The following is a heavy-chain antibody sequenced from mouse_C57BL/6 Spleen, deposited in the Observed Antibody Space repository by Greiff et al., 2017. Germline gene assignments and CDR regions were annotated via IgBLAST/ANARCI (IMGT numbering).Heavy chain of an antibody. V-gene: IGHV1-64*01. J-gene: IGHJ2*01. D-gene: IGHD1-1*01. Sequence: VQLQQPGAELVKPGASVQLSCKASGYTFTSYWMHWVKQRPGQGLEWIGMIHPNSGSTNYNEKFKSKATLTVDKSSSTAYMQLSRLTSEDSAVYYGARSPTTVVAPFDYWGQGTTLTVSS. CDR2: IHPNSGST. CDR3: ARSPTTVVAPFDY. CDR1: GYTFTSYW.